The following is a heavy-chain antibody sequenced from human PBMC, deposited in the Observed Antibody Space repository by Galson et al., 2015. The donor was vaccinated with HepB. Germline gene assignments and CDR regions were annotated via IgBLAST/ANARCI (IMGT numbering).Heavy chain of an antibody. D-gene: IGHD6-13*01. V-gene: IGHV2-26*01. Sequence: PALVKPTQTLTLTCTVSGVSLSNGRMGVSWIRQPPGKALEWLAHIFSNDEKSYSSSLKSRLTISKDTSKSQVVLTMTNMDPVDTATYYCARTPYSTAWQEPLDIWGQGTVVTVSS. CDR2: IFSNDEK. CDR3: ARTPYSTAWQEPLDI. J-gene: IGHJ3*02. CDR1: GVSLSNGRMG.